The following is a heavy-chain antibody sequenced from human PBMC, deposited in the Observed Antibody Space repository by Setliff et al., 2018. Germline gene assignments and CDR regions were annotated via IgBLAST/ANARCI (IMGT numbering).Heavy chain of an antibody. V-gene: IGHV3-23*01. CDR3: ARTCSGSGCYAGLES. J-gene: IGHJ4*02. D-gene: IGHD2-15*01. CDR1: GFTFDDYG. Sequence: GGSLRLSCLASGFTFDDYGMSWVRQAPGKGLEWVSTITGNGNSLYYADSVKGRFTISRDNSKNSLFLQINSLRVEDTAVYYCARTCSGSGCYAGLESWGQGTPVTVSS. CDR2: ITGNGNSL.